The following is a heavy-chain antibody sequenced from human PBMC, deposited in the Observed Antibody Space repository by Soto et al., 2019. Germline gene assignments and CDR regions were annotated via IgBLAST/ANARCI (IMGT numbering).Heavy chain of an antibody. CDR2: IKDDGSEN. Sequence: EVQLVESGGGLVQPGGSLRLSCVASGFTFSSYWMTWVRQAPGKGLEWVANIKDDGSENYYVDSVKGRCIISRDNAKKLMYLQKNSLRDEDTAVYYCARDGVYGDQRFYYGMDGWGQGTTVTVSS. D-gene: IGHD4-17*01. CDR3: ARDGVYGDQRFYYGMDG. J-gene: IGHJ6*02. V-gene: IGHV3-7*01. CDR1: GFTFSSYW.